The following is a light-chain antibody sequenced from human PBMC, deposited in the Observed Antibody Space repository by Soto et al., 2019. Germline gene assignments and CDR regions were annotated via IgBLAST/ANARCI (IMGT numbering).Light chain of an antibody. CDR3: QKYYSSLAIT. J-gene: IGKJ5*01. Sequence: DIVMTQSPDSLAVSLGERATINCKSSQSLLYSSNNKNFLAWYQQKPGQPPKLLFYWASTRQSGVPDRFSGSGSGTDFTLTITSVQAEDVAVYYCQKYYSSLAITVGQGTRLEIK. CDR1: QSLLYSSNNKNF. V-gene: IGKV4-1*01. CDR2: WAS.